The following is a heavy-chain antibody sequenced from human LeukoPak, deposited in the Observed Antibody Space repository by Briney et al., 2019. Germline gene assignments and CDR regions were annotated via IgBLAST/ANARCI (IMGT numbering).Heavy chain of an antibody. J-gene: IGHJ4*02. Sequence: SETLSLTCAVYGGSFSGYYWSWIRQPPGKGLEWIGRIYTSGSTNYSPSLRSRVTISVDTSKNEFSLKLSSVTAADTAVYYCARDRFYSRSGSYQIFDSWGQGTLVTVSS. V-gene: IGHV4-59*10. CDR2: IYTSGST. D-gene: IGHD3-10*01. CDR1: GGSFSGYY. CDR3: ARDRFYSRSGSYQIFDS.